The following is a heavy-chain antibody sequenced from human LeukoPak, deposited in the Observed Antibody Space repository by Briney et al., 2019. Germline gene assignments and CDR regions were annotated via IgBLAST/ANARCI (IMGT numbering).Heavy chain of an antibody. V-gene: IGHV3-23*01. J-gene: IGHJ4*02. Sequence: AGGSLRLSCAASGLTFSSYAMSWVRQAPGKGLEWVSAISGSGGRTYYADSVKGRFTISRDNSKNTLYLQMNSLRAEDTAVYYCAKETLRYYALDYWGQGTLVTVSS. CDR2: ISGSGGRT. CDR3: AKETLRYYALDY. D-gene: IGHD3-9*01. CDR1: GLTFSSYA.